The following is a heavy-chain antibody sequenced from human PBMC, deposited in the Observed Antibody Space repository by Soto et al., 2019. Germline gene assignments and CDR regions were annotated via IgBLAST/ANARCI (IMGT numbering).Heavy chain of an antibody. D-gene: IGHD5-18*01. J-gene: IGHJ6*02. CDR3: ARNEYSYGPYYYYGMDV. CDR1: GGTFSSYA. V-gene: IGHV1-69*06. CDR2: IIPIFGTA. Sequence: ASVKVSCKASGGTFSSYAISWVRQAPGQGLEWMGGIIPIFGTANYAQRFQGRVTITADKSMSTAYMELSSLRSEDTAVYYCARNEYSYGPYYYYGMDVWGQGTTVTVSS.